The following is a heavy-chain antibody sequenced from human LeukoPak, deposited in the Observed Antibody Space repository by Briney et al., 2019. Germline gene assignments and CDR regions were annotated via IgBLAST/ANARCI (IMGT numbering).Heavy chain of an antibody. CDR2: IYSRGST. V-gene: IGHV4-4*08. J-gene: IGHJ4*02. CDR3: ARLVKGYSSAWFPSNFDY. Sequence: NRSETLSLTCTVSVGFMGTGDSVSSYFWSWIRQLPVKGLEWIGYIYSRGSTESNPSLKRQGTISVDTSKNQFSLTLTSVTAADTAVYYCARLVKGYSSAWFPSNFDYWGPGTLVTVSS. CDR1: VGFMGTGDSVSSYF. D-gene: IGHD6-19*01.